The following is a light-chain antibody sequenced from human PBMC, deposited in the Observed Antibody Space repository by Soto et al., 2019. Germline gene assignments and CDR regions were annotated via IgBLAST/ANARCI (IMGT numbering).Light chain of an antibody. Sequence: DIQMTQSPSSLSACVGDRVTITCQASQDINNYLNWYQQKPGKAPKLLIFDAFKLDTGVPSRFSGGGSGTDFTFTITSLQPEDIATYFCQQYDSLPPTFGGGTRVEI. V-gene: IGKV1-33*01. CDR3: QQYDSLPPT. CDR2: DAF. J-gene: IGKJ4*01. CDR1: QDINNY.